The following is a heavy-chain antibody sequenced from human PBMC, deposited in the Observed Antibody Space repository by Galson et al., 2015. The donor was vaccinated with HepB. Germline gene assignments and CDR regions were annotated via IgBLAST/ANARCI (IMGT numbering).Heavy chain of an antibody. J-gene: IGHJ4*02. D-gene: IGHD2-8*01. CDR1: GFTFSSYA. CDR2: FGGRNDNT. Sequence: SLRLSCAASGFTFSSYAMTWVRQAPGRGLEWVSTFGGRNDNTFYADFVKGQFTISRDNSKNSLYLQMNSLRDEDTAVYYCAKTYGTNYWGQGTLVSVSS. V-gene: IGHV3-23*01. CDR3: AKTYGTNY.